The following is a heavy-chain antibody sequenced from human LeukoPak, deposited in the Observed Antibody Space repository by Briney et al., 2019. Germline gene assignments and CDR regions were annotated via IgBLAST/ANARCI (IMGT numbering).Heavy chain of an antibody. J-gene: IGHJ6*03. V-gene: IGHV4-61*02. D-gene: IGHD5-18*01. CDR1: GGSISSGSYY. Sequence: SETLSLTCTVSGGSISSGSYYWSWIRQPAGKGLEWIGRIYTSGSTNYNPSLKSRVTISVDTSKNQFSLKLSSVTAADTAVYYCARDLASYGGYYYYYMDVWGKGTTVTVSS. CDR2: IYTSGST. CDR3: ARDLASYGGYYYYYMDV.